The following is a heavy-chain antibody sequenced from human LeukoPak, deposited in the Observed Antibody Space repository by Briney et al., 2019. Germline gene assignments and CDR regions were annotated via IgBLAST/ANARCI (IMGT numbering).Heavy chain of an antibody. D-gene: IGHD3-22*01. V-gene: IGHV3-23*01. Sequence: PGGSLRLSCAASGFTFPSYAMSWVRQAPGKGLEWVSAISGSGGSTYYADSVKGRFTISRDNSKNTLYLQMNSLRAEDTAVYYCAKDLPNYYYDSSGYYGSDRFDYWGQGTLVTVSS. CDR3: AKDLPNYYYDSSGYYGSDRFDY. CDR2: ISGSGGST. J-gene: IGHJ4*02. CDR1: GFTFPSYA.